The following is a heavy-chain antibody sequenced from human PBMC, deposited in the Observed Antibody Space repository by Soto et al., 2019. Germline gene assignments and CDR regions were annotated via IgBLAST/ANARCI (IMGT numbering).Heavy chain of an antibody. CDR3: ARVAHYDILTPYYYGMDV. CDR1: GYSFTSYW. V-gene: IGHV5-51*01. J-gene: IGHJ6*02. Sequence: GESLKISCKGSGYSFTSYWIGWVRQMPGKGLEWMGIIYPGDSDTRYSPSFQGQVTISADKSISTAYLQWSSLKASDTAMYYCARVAHYDILTPYYYGMDVWGQGTTVTV. D-gene: IGHD3-9*01. CDR2: IYPGDSDT.